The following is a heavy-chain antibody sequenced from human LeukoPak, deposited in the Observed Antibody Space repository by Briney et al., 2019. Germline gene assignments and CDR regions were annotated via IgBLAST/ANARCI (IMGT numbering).Heavy chain of an antibody. D-gene: IGHD3-10*01. CDR1: GYTFTGYY. Sequence: ASVKVSXKASGYTFTGYYMHWVRQAPGQGLGWMGWINPNSGGTNYAQKFQGRVTMTRDTSISTAYMELSRLRSDDTAVYYCARLLEGYGSGVDYWGQGTLVTVSS. J-gene: IGHJ4*02. CDR3: ARLLEGYGSGVDY. V-gene: IGHV1-2*02. CDR2: INPNSGGT.